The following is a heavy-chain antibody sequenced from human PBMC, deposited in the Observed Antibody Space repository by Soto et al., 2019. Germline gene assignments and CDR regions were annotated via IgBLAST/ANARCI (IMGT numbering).Heavy chain of an antibody. D-gene: IGHD3-3*01. J-gene: IGHJ4*02. V-gene: IGHV3-48*03. CDR2: ISKSGSTV. CDR3: AEIWSGTGY. Sequence: EVRLVESGGGLVQPGGSLRLSCAVSGFTFGSYEMSWVRQAPGKGLEWLSYISKSGSTVYYADSVKGRFTISRDNAKNSLYLQMNSLRAEDTAIYYCAEIWSGTGYWGQGTLVTVSS. CDR1: GFTFGSYE.